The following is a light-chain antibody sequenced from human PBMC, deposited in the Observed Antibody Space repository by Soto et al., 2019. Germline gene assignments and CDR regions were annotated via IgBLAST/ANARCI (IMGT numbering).Light chain of an antibody. J-gene: IGLJ1*01. CDR2: SNT. Sequence: QSVLTQPPSASGTPGQRVNISCSGSSSNIGSGVVNWYQQLPGTAPKLLIYSNTQRPSGVPDRFSGSKSGTSASLAISGLQSEDEADYYCAAWDDSLNGPVFGAGTKLTVL. V-gene: IGLV1-44*01. CDR3: AAWDDSLNGPV. CDR1: SSNIGSGV.